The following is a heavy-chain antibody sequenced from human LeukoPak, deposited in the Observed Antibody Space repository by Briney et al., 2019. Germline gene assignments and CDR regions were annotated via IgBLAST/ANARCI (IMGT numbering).Heavy chain of an antibody. CDR1: GFTFSSYE. CDR2: ISSSGSTI. Sequence: GGSLRLSCAASGFTFSSYEMNWVRQAPGKGLEWVSYISSSGSTIYYADSVKGRFTISRDNAKNSLYLQMNSLRAEDTAVYYCAKSRLPYYYHSSGFDYWGQGTLVTVSS. V-gene: IGHV3-48*03. D-gene: IGHD3-22*01. J-gene: IGHJ4*02. CDR3: AKSRLPYYYHSSGFDY.